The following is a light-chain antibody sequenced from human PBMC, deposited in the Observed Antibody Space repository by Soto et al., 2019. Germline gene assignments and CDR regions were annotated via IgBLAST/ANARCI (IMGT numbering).Light chain of an antibody. CDR2: KAS. V-gene: IGKV1-5*03. J-gene: IGKJ3*01. CDR1: ESISSW. CDR3: QQYNSHFGIT. Sequence: DIQMTQSPSTLSASVGDRVTITCRASESISSWLAWYQQKLGKAPKLLIYKASSLESGVPSRFSGSGSGTEFTLTISSLQPDDFATYYCQQYNSHFGITFGPGTKVDIK.